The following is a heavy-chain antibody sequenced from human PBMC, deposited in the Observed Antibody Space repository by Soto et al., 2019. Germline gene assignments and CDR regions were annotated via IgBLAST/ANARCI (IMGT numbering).Heavy chain of an antibody. Sequence: GGSLRLSCAASGFTFNSYGMHWVRQAPGKGLEWVAVISYDGSDKYYADSVKGRFTTSRDNSTNTLYLQMNSLRAEDTAVYYCSKDLDGLQGLVDSSFCFDYWGQGTLVTVSS. D-gene: IGHD3-16*02. CDR1: GFTFNSYG. V-gene: IGHV3-30*18. J-gene: IGHJ4*02. CDR2: ISYDGSDK. CDR3: SKDLDGLQGLVDSSFCFDY.